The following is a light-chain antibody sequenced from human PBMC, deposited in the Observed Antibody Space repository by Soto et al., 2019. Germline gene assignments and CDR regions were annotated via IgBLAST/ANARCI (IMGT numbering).Light chain of an antibody. CDR1: SSDVGGYNY. CDR2: DVS. V-gene: IGLV2-14*01. J-gene: IGLJ2*01. CDR3: SSYASSSTVV. Sequence: QSALTQPASVSGSPGQSITISCTGTSSDVGGYNYVSWYQQHPGKAPKLMIYDVSNRPSGVSNRFSGSKSGNTASLTISGIQAEVEADYYCSSYASSSTVVFGGGTKVTVL.